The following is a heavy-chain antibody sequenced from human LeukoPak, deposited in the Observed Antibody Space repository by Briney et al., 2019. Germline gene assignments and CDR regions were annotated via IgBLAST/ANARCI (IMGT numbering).Heavy chain of an antibody. D-gene: IGHD1-26*01. CDR2: ISYDGSNK. V-gene: IGHV3-30*04. J-gene: IGHJ6*02. Sequence: GGSLRLSCAASGFTFSSYAMHGVRQAPGKGLEWVAVISYDGSNKYYADSVKGRFTISRDNSKNTLYLQMNSLRAEDTAVYYCARDLGEGATGFHYYYGMDVWGQGTTVTVSS. CDR3: ARDLGEGATGFHYYYGMDV. CDR1: GFTFSSYA.